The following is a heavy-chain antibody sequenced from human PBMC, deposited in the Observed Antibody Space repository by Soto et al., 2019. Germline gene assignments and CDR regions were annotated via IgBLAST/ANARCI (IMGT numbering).Heavy chain of an antibody. CDR1: GYTFTGYY. Sequence: ASVKVSCKASGYTFTGYYMHWVRQAPGQGLEWMGWINPNSGGTNYAQKLQGRVTMTTDTSTSTAYMELRSLRSDDTAVYYCARDSYYDSSGYYFYYYGMDVWGQGATVTVSS. CDR2: INPNSGGT. CDR3: ARDSYYDSSGYYFYYYGMDV. V-gene: IGHV1-2*02. D-gene: IGHD3-22*01. J-gene: IGHJ6*02.